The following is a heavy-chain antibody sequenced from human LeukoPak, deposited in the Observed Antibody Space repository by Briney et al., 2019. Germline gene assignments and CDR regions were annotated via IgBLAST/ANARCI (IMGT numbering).Heavy chain of an antibody. CDR3: ARGDQYYYDSSGYYPLFDY. V-gene: IGHV1-18*01. CDR2: ISAYNGNT. D-gene: IGHD3-22*01. Sequence: ASVKVSCKASGYTFTSYGISWVRQAPGQGLEWMGWISAYNGNTNYAQKLQGRVTMTTDTSTSTAYMELRSLRSDDTAVYYCARGDQYYYDSSGYYPLFDYWGQGTLVTVSS. J-gene: IGHJ4*02. CDR1: GYTFTSYG.